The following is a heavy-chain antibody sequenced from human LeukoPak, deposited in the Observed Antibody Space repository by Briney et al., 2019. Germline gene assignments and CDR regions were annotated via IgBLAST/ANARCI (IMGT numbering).Heavy chain of an antibody. D-gene: IGHD5-24*01. V-gene: IGHV3-30*04. CDR1: GFIFSNYP. CDR2: ISYDGSNE. J-gene: IGHJ4*02. CDR3: ARDRRDGYNLLDY. Sequence: PGGSLRLSCAASGFIFSNYPMHWVRQAPGKGLDWVAVISYDGSNEFYADSVKGRFTLPRENSKNTLYLQMNSLRAEDTAVYYCARDRRDGYNLLDYWGQGTLVTVSS.